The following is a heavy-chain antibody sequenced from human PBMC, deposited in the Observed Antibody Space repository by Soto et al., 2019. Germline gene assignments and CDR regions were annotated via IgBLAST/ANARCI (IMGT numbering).Heavy chain of an antibody. CDR2: IYHSGST. D-gene: IGHD2-8*01. V-gene: IGHV4-30-2*01. CDR1: GGSISSGGYS. J-gene: IGHJ5*02. Sequence: PSETLSLTCAVSGGSISSGGYSWSWIRQPPGKGLEWIGYIYHSGSTYYNSSLKSRVTIPVDRSKNQFSLKLSSVTAADTAVYYCASRPNGSGFDPWGQGTLVTVSS. CDR3: ASRPNGSGFDP.